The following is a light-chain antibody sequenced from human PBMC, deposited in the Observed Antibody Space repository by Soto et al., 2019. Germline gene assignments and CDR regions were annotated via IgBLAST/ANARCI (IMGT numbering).Light chain of an antibody. J-gene: IGKJ1*01. V-gene: IGKV3-20*01. CDR3: QQYGTSPQT. CDR2: DTS. Sequence: EIVLTQSPGTLSLSPGEGATLSCRASQSVTSNYLAWYQQKPGQAPGLLIYDTSTRASGVPDRFSGSGSGTEFTLTISRLEPEDFAVYYCQQYGTSPQTFGQGTKVDI. CDR1: QSVTSNY.